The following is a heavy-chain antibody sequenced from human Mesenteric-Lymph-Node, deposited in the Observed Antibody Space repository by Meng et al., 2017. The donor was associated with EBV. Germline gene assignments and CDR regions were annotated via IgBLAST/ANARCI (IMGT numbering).Heavy chain of an antibody. CDR2: IYHSGTT. Sequence: DSGSGLVAPSQRLSLTGAVSGCSIISGVYSWSWLRQAPGKGLEWIGFIYHSGTTYLNPSLRSRVNLSVDTSKNQFSLNLRSVSAADTAIYYCARSAGGDYFDYWGQGTLVTVSS. J-gene: IGHJ4*02. V-gene: IGHV4-30-2*01. D-gene: IGHD1-26*01. CDR1: GCSIISGVYS. CDR3: ARSAGGDYFDY.